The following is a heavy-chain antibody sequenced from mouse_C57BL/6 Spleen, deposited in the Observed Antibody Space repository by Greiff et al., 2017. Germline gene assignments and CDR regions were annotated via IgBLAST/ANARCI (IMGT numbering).Heavy chain of an antibody. CDR2: IDPENGDT. D-gene: IGHD2-3*01. CDR1: GYTFTGYE. V-gene: IGHV1-15*01. CDR3: TRGGYYGYSAWFDY. J-gene: IGHJ3*01. Sequence: QVQLLQSGAELVKPGASVTLSCKASGYTFTGYEMHWVKQTPGHGLEWIGAIDPENGDTNSNQKFKGKAILTADKSSSTAYMELSSLTSEDSAVYYCTRGGYYGYSAWFDYWGQGTTVTVAA.